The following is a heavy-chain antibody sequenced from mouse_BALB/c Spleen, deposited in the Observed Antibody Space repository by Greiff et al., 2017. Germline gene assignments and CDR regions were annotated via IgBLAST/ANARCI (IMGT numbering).Heavy chain of an antibody. CDR2: IYPSDSYT. D-gene: IGHD3-1*01. CDR1: GYTFTSYW. CDR3: TSSGYGEGDFDY. V-gene: IGHV1-69*02. Sequence: QGQLQQPGAELVRPGASVKLSCTASGYTFTSYWINWVKQRPGQGLEWIGNIYPSDSYTNYNQKFKDKATLTVDKSSSTAYMQLSSPTSEDSAVYYCTSSGYGEGDFDYWGQGTTLTVSS. J-gene: IGHJ2*01.